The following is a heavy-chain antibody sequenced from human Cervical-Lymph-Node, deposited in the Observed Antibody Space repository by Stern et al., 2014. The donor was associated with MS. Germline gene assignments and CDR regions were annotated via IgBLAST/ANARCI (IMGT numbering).Heavy chain of an antibody. CDR2: ISAYNGNT. CDR1: GYTFTSYG. V-gene: IGHV1-18*01. Sequence: QGQLVQSGAEVKKPGASVKVSCKASGYTFTSYGISWLRQAPGQGLEWMGLISAYNGNTNYAQKLQVRVTMTTDESASTAYRELRSLRSDDTAVYYCARGLLGSENAFDIWGQGTMVTVSS. CDR3: ARGLLGSENAFDI. J-gene: IGHJ3*02. D-gene: IGHD2-15*01.